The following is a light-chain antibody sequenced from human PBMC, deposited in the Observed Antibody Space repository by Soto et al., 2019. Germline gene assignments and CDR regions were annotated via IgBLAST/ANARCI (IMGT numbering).Light chain of an antibody. Sequence: EIVLTQSPGTLSSSPGGRATLSCWASQTVTSNYLAWYQQKRGQAPRLLIWGASIRAADLPDRFSGGGSGTDFTLTISRLEAEDFAIYYCHQYGSSPGSFGQGTKVEIK. V-gene: IGKV3-20*01. CDR3: HQYGSSPGS. J-gene: IGKJ1*01. CDR1: QTVTSNY. CDR2: GAS.